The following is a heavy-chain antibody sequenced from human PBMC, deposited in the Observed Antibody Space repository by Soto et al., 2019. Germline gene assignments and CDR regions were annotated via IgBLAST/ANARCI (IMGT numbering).Heavy chain of an antibody. D-gene: IGHD3-9*01. CDR3: AHRPNFDWFETGAFDY. CDR2: IYWDDDK. V-gene: IGHV2-5*02. Sequence: QITLKESGPTLVKPTQTLTLTCTFSGFSLSTSGVAVGWIRQPPGKALEWLALIYWDDDKRYSPSLKSRLTITKDTSKNQVVLTMTNMDPVDTATYYCAHRPNFDWFETGAFDYWGQGTLVTVSS. CDR1: GFSLSTSGVA. J-gene: IGHJ4*02.